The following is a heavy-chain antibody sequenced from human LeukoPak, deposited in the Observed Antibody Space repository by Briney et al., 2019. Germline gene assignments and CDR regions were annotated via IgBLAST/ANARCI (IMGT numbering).Heavy chain of an antibody. J-gene: IGHJ3*02. CDR1: RFTFTDFA. Sequence: GGSLRLSCAASRFTFTDFAMNWVRQAPGKSLEWLSYISSDGYTKHYADSVMGRFTVSRDNAVNALYLQMKGLRAEDTAVYYCAREQFRSGFRAFDMWGQGTMVTVSS. CDR2: ISSDGYTK. V-gene: IGHV3-48*01. D-gene: IGHD3-9*01. CDR3: AREQFRSGFRAFDM.